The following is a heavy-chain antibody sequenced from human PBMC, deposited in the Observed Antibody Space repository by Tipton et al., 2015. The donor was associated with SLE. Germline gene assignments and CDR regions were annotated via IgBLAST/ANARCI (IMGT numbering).Heavy chain of an antibody. CDR3: ARLISAYDCNFDY. Sequence: LRLSCTVSGGSISSSTYYWGWIRQPPGKGLEWIGSIYPSGITYFNPSLKGRPTISADTSKNQFSLNLTSVTAADTALYYCARLISAYDCNFDYWGQGTLVTVSS. D-gene: IGHD5-12*01. CDR1: GGSISSSTYY. V-gene: IGHV4-39*07. J-gene: IGHJ4*02. CDR2: IYPSGIT.